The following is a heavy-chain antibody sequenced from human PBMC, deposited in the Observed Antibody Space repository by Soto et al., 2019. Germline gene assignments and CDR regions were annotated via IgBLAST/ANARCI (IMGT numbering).Heavy chain of an antibody. CDR2: IYYSGST. V-gene: IGHV4-59*08. CDR1: GGSISSYY. CDR3: ASSPRADIVATIQAFDY. D-gene: IGHD5-12*01. J-gene: IGHJ4*02. Sequence: SETLSLTCTVSGGSISSYYWSWIRQPPGKGLEWIGYIYYSGSTNYNPSLKSRVTISVDTSKNQFSLKLSSVTAADTAVYYCASSPRADIVATIQAFDYWGQGTQVTVSS.